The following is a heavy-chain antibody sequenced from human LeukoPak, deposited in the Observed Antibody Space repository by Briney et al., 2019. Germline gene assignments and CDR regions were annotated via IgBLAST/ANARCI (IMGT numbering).Heavy chain of an antibody. V-gene: IGHV3-23*01. CDR1: RFTFSSYA. D-gene: IGHD3-3*01. Sequence: PGGSLRLSCAASRFTFSSYAMSWVRQAPGKGLEWVSAISGSGGSTYYADSVKGRFTISRDNSKNTLYLQMNSLRAEDTAVYYCAKDETPNTGVVIISYFDYWGQGTLVTVSS. J-gene: IGHJ4*02. CDR3: AKDETPNTGVVIISYFDY. CDR2: ISGSGGST.